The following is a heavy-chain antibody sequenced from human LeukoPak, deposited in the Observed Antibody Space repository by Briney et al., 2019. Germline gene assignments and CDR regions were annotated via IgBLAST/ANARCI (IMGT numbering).Heavy chain of an antibody. V-gene: IGHV3-48*01. CDR3: ARGGTAVARGEY. J-gene: IGHJ4*02. CDR2: ISNSGSTT. CDR1: GLTLSSYS. D-gene: IGHD6-19*01. Sequence: AGSLRLSCAASGLTLSSYSRNWVRQAPGKGLEWVSYISNSGSTTYYADSVKGRFTISRDNAKNSLYLQMNSLRVEDTAVYYCARGGTAVARGEYWGQGTLVTVSS.